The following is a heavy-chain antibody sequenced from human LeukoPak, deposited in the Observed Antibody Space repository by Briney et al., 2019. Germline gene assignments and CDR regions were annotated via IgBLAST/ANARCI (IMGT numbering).Heavy chain of an antibody. J-gene: IGHJ4*02. Sequence: GGSLRLSCAVPGFTFSSYGMSWVRQAPGKGLEWVSTISGSGSNTYYADSVKGRFTISRDNSKNTLYLQMNSLRAEDTALYYCAKDHGTYSGSAWFDYWGQGTLVTVSS. CDR3: AKDHGTYSGSAWFDY. CDR1: GFTFSSYG. D-gene: IGHD1-26*01. V-gene: IGHV3-23*01. CDR2: ISGSGSNT.